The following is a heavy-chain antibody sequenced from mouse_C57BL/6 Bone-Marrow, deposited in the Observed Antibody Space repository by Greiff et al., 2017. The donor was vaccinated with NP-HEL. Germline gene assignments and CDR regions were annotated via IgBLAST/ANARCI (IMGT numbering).Heavy chain of an antibody. D-gene: IGHD2-2*01. J-gene: IGHJ3*01. CDR1: GYTFTEYT. CDR3: ARHEDYGYPRAY. V-gene: IGHV1-62-2*01. Sequence: VHLVESGAELVKPGASVKLSCKASGYTFTEYTIHWVKQRSGQGLEWIGWFYPGSGSIKYNEKFKDKATLTADKSSSTVYMELSRLTSEDSAVYFCARHEDYGYPRAYWGQGTLVTVSA. CDR2: FYPGSGSI.